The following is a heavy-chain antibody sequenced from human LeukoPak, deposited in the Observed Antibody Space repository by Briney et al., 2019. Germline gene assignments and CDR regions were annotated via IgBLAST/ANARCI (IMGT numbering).Heavy chain of an antibody. CDR2: ISAYNGNT. Sequence: ASVKVSCKASGYTFTSFGINWVRQAPGQGLEWMGWISAYNGNTNSAQKLHGRVTMTTDISTSTAYMELRSLRSDDTAVYYCARRTPMTTVATSTFDYWGQGTLVTVSS. V-gene: IGHV1-18*01. J-gene: IGHJ4*02. CDR3: ARRTPMTTVATSTFDY. D-gene: IGHD4-17*01. CDR1: GYTFTSFG.